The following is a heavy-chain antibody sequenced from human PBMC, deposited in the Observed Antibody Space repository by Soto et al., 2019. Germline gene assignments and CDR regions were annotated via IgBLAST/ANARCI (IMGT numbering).Heavy chain of an antibody. Sequence: HPGGSLRLSCAASGFTFSSYAMSWVRQAPGKGLEWVSAISGSGGSTYYADSVKGRFTISRDNSKNTLYLQMNSLRAEDTAVYYSAKDLGLDGLGNWFDPWGQGTLVTVSS. CDR2: ISGSGGST. CDR3: AKDLGLDGLGNWFDP. J-gene: IGHJ5*02. CDR1: GFTFSSYA. V-gene: IGHV3-23*01. D-gene: IGHD1-1*01.